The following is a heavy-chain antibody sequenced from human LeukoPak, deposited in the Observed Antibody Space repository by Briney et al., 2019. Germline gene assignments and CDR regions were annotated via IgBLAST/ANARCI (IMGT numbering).Heavy chain of an antibody. V-gene: IGHV3-30*02. J-gene: IGHJ4*02. CDR1: GFTFSKFA. CDR3: AKDRGDWKYFEY. D-gene: IGHD1-1*01. CDR2: IRYDGSDE. Sequence: PGGSLRPSCAASGFTFSKFAMHWVRQAPGKGLEWVAFIRYDGSDEYYGDSVKGRFTISRDNSKNTLSLQMNSLRGEDTALYYCAKDRGDWKYFEYWGQGTLVTVSS.